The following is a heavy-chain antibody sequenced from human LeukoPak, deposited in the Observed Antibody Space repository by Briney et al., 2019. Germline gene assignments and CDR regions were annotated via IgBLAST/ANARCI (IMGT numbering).Heavy chain of an antibody. CDR3: AREIAVAASDDY. J-gene: IGHJ4*02. V-gene: IGHV1-8*01. CDR2: MNPNSGNT. CDR1: GYTFTSYD. D-gene: IGHD6-19*01. Sequence: ASVKVSCKASGYTFTSYDINWVRQATGQGLEWMGWMNPNSGNTGYAQKFQGRVIMTRSTSIGTAYMELSSLRSEDTAVYYCAREIAVAASDDYWGQGTLVTVSS.